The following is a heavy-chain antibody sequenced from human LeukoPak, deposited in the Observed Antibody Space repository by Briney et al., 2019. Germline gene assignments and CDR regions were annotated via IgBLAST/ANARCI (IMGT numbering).Heavy chain of an antibody. CDR2: ISGSGGST. V-gene: IGHV3-23*01. J-gene: IGHJ6*03. Sequence: GGSLRLSCAASGFTFSSYAMSWVRQAPGKGLEWVSAISGSGGSTYYADSVKGRFAISRDNSKSTLYLQMNSLRAEDTAVYYCAKDKYYGSGSYYEGYYYYYMDVWGKGTTVTVSS. CDR1: GFTFSSYA. CDR3: AKDKYYGSGSYYEGYYYYYMDV. D-gene: IGHD3-10*01.